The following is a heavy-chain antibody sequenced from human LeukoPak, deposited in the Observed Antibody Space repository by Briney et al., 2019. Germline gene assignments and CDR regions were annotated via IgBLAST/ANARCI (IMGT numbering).Heavy chain of an antibody. D-gene: IGHD5-12*01. J-gene: IGHJ5*02. CDR2: IYYSGST. CDR1: GGSVSSYY. Sequence: PSETLSLTCTVSGGSVSSYYWSWNRQPPGKGLEWIGYIYYSGSTNYNPSLKSRVTISVDTSKNQFSLKLSSVAAADTAVYYCARGRGGYDHNWFDPWGQGTLVTVSS. CDR3: ARGRGGYDHNWFDP. V-gene: IGHV4-59*02.